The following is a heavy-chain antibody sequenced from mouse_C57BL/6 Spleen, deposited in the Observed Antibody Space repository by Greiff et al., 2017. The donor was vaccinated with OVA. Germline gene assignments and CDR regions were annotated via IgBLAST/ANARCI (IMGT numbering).Heavy chain of an antibody. D-gene: IGHD4-1*01. J-gene: IGHJ4*01. CDR3: ASQNWDVDYAMDY. CDR1: GYTFTSYW. V-gene: IGHV1-64*01. CDR2: IHPNSGST. Sequence: VQLQQPGAELVKPGASVKLSCKASGYTFTSYWMHWVKQRPGQGLEWIGMIHPNSGSTNYNEKFKSKATLTVDKSSSTAYMQLSSLTSEDSAVYYCASQNWDVDYAMDYWGQGTSVTVSS.